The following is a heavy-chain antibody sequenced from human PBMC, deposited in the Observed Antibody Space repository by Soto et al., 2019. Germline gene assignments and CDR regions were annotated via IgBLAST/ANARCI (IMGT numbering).Heavy chain of an antibody. J-gene: IGHJ6*02. V-gene: IGHV1-2*02. CDR1: GYTFTGYY. Sequence: GASVKVSCKASGYTFTGYYMHWVRQAPGQGLEWMGWINPNSGGTNYAQKFQGRVTMTRDTSISTAYMELSRLRSDDTAVYYCARDKPVEWLSSCYYYYGMDVWGQGTTVTVSS. CDR3: ARDKPVEWLSSCYYYYGMDV. D-gene: IGHD3-3*01. CDR2: INPNSGGT.